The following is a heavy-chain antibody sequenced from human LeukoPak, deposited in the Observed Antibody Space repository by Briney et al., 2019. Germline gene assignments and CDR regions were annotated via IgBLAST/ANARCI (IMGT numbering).Heavy chain of an antibody. CDR1: VHTFTCYY. J-gene: IGHJ4*02. CDR2: INPNSGGT. D-gene: IGHD6-19*01. V-gene: IGHV1-2*02. CDR3: ASERATGIAVAGADY. Sequence: ASVNVSCKASVHTFTCYYMHWVRQAPGQGLEGMGWINPNSGGTNYAQKFQGRVTMTRDTSISTAYMELSRLRSDDTAVYYCASERATGIAVAGADYWGQGTLVTVSS.